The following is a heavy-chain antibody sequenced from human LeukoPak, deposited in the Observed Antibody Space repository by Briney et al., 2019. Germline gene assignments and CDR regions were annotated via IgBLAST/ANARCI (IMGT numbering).Heavy chain of an antibody. V-gene: IGHV1-8*01. J-gene: IGHJ4*02. CDR1: GYTFTSYD. Sequence: ASVKVSCKASGYTFTSYDINWVRQATGQGLEWMGWMNPNSGNTGYAQKFQGRVTMTRNTSISTAYMELSSLRSEDTAVYYCARLYCGSSSCYADYWGQGTLVTVSS. CDR2: MNPNSGNT. D-gene: IGHD2-2*01. CDR3: ARLYCGSSSCYADY.